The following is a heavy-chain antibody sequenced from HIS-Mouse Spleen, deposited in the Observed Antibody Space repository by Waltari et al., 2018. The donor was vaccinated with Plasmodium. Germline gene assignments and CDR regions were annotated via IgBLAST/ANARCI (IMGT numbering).Heavy chain of an antibody. J-gene: IGHJ4*02. CDR2: INRDGSST. CDR3: ARVGDFWSGYCNDY. D-gene: IGHD3-3*01. V-gene: IGHV3-74*01. Sequence: EVQLVESGGGLVQPGGSLRLSCAASAFPFSSYWRNWFRQAPGKGLVWVSRINRDGSSTSYADSVKGRFTISRDNAKNTLYLQMNSLRAEDTAVYYCARVGDFWSGYCNDYWGQGTLVTVSS. CDR1: AFPFSSYW.